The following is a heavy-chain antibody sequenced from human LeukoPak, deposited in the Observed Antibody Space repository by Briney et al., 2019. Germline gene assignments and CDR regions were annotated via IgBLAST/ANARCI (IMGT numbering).Heavy chain of an antibody. CDR2: IYYSGST. V-gene: IGHV4-39*07. J-gene: IGHJ4*02. D-gene: IGHD3-16*02. Sequence: SETLSLTCTVSGGSISSSSYYWGWIRQPPGKGLEWIGSIYYSGSTNYNPSLKSRVTISVDKSKNQFSLKLSSVTAADTAVYYCARDNWGSYRPNYFDYWGQGTLVTVSS. CDR3: ARDNWGSYRPNYFDY. CDR1: GGSISSSSYY.